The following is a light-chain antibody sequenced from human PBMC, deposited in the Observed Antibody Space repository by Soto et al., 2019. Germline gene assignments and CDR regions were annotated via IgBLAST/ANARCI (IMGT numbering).Light chain of an antibody. CDR3: SSYTSSSLA. CDR2: DVS. V-gene: IGLV2-14*01. CDR1: SSDVGGYNY. Sequence: QSALTQPASVSGSPGQSITISCTGTSSDVGGYNYVSWYQQHPGKAPKLMIYDVSNRPSGVSNRFSGYKSGNTASLTISGLQAEDEADYYCSSYTSSSLAFGGGTKLTVL. J-gene: IGLJ2*01.